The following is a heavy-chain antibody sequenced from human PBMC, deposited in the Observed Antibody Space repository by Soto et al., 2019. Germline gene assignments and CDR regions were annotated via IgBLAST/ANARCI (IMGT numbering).Heavy chain of an antibody. CDR1: GGSISSYY. Sequence: SETLSLTCTVSGGSISSYYWSWIRQPPGKGLEWIGYIYYSGSTNYNPSLKSRVTISVDTSKNQFSLKLSSVTAADTAVYYCARVSSAWAAGSWCYYYYYMDVWGRGTTVTVSS. V-gene: IGHV4-59*01. CDR3: ARVSSAWAAGSWCYYYYYMDV. CDR2: IYYSGST. J-gene: IGHJ6*03. D-gene: IGHD2-15*01.